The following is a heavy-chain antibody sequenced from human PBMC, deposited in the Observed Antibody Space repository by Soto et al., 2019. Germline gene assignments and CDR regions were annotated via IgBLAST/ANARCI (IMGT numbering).Heavy chain of an antibody. V-gene: IGHV1-18*01. J-gene: IGHJ5*02. CDR3: ARRGKDCSGGSCASWFDP. CDR1: GYTFTSYG. D-gene: IGHD2-15*01. CDR2: LSAYNGHT. Sequence: QVQLVPSGAAVKKPGASVKVYCQASGYTFTSYGISWVRQAPGQGLEWMGWLSAYNGHTNYAQKLQGRGTMTTGKSTSTAYMELRSLRSDDTAVYYCARRGKDCSGGSCASWFDPWGQGTLVTVSS.